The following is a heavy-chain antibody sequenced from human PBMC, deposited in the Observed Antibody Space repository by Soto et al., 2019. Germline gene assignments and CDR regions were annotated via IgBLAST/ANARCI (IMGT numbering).Heavy chain of an antibody. CDR3: ASPILGVIIGY. V-gene: IGHV3-74*01. Sequence: EVQLVESGGGLVQPGGSLRLSCAVSGFTFSSDWMHWVRQAPGKGLVWVSRINSDGSSTSYVDSVKGRFTISRDNAKNTLYLQMNSLRAEDTAVYYCASPILGVIIGYWGQGTLVTVSS. J-gene: IGHJ4*02. CDR1: GFTFSSDW. D-gene: IGHD3-3*01. CDR2: INSDGSST.